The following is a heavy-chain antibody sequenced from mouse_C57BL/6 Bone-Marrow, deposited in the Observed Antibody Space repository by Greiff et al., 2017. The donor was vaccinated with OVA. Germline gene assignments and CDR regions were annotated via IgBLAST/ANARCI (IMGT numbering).Heavy chain of an antibody. CDR2: INPGSGGT. CDR3: AREDYPWYFDV. D-gene: IGHD2-4*01. Sequence: QVQLKESGAELVRPGTSVKVSCKASGYAFTNYLIEWVKQRPGQGLEWIGVINPGSGGTNYNEKFKGKATLTADKSSSTAYMQLSSLTSEYSAVYFCAREDYPWYFDVWGTGTTVTVSS. V-gene: IGHV1-54*01. CDR1: GYAFTNYL. J-gene: IGHJ1*03.